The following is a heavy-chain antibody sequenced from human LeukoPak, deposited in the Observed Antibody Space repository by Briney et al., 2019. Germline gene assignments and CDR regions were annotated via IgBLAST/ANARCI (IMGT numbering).Heavy chain of an antibody. V-gene: IGHV3-23*01. CDR1: GFTFSSYG. Sequence: GGSLRLSCAASGFTFSSYGMSWVRQAPGKGLDWVSAISGSGGSTYYADSVKGRFTISRDNSKNTLYLQMNSLRPEDAAVYYCAKAPVTTCRGAYCYPFDYWGQGTLVTVSS. CDR2: ISGSGGST. D-gene: IGHD2-21*01. CDR3: AKAPVTTCRGAYCYPFDY. J-gene: IGHJ4*02.